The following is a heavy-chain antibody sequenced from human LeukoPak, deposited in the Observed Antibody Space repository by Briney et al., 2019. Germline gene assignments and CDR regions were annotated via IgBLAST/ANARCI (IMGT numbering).Heavy chain of an antibody. V-gene: IGHV3-23*01. CDR1: GFTFSSYA. CDR3: ATPAANYYDSSGYYTERDY. CDR2: ISGSGGST. D-gene: IGHD3-22*01. J-gene: IGHJ4*02. Sequence: PGGSLRLSCAASGFTFSSYAMSWVRQAPGKGLEWVSAISGSGGSTYYADSVKDRFTISRDNSKNTLYLQMNSLRAEDTAVYYCATPAANYYDSSGYYTERDYWGQGTLVTVSS.